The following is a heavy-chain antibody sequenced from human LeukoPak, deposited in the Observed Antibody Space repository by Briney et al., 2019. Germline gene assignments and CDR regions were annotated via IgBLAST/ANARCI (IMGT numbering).Heavy chain of an antibody. D-gene: IGHD6-19*01. Sequence: GGCLRLSPAPSGFTFSSYGMHGVRQAPGKGQEWVVVISYDGGNKYYAHSVKGRFTISRDNSKNTLYLQMNSLRAEDTAVYYCAKDLGHAVAGMRFDYWGQGTLVTVSS. J-gene: IGHJ4*02. CDR1: GFTFSSYG. V-gene: IGHV3-30*18. CDR2: ISYDGGNK. CDR3: AKDLGHAVAGMRFDY.